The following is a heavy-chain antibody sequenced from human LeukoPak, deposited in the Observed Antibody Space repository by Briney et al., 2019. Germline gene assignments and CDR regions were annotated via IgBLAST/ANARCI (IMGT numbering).Heavy chain of an antibody. CDR1: GYTLTELS. V-gene: IGHV1-24*01. J-gene: IGHJ4*02. D-gene: IGHD3-10*01. Sequence: VASVKVSCKVSGYTLTELSMHWVRQAPGKGREWMGGFDPEDGETIYAQKFQGRVTMTEDTSTDTAYMGLSSLRSEDTAVYYCATDKRGITMVRGVMAHYWGQGTLVTVSS. CDR2: FDPEDGET. CDR3: ATDKRGITMVRGVMAHY.